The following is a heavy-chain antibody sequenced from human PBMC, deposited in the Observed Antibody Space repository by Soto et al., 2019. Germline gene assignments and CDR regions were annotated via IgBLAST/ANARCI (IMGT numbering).Heavy chain of an antibody. D-gene: IGHD3-16*01. J-gene: IGHJ4*02. CDR2: IIPIFGTA. CDR3: ARAYDYVWGSYRSNSYYFVF. V-gene: IGHV1-69*13. Sequence: SVKVSCKASGGTFSSYAISWVRQAPGQGLEWMGGIIPIFGTANYAQKFQGRVTITADESTSTAYMELSSLRSEDTAVYYCARAYDYVWGSYRSNSYYFVFWGQGTLVTVSS. CDR1: GGTFSSYA.